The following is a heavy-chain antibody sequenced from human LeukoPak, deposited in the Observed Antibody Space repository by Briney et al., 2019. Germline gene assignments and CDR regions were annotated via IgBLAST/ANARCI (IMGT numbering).Heavy chain of an antibody. D-gene: IGHD6-13*01. J-gene: IGHJ4*02. CDR3: ARSRSSISLYYFDY. V-gene: IGHV5-51*01. CDR2: IYPGDSDT. Sequence: GESLKISCRASGYSFSTNWIGWVRQMPGKGLEWMGIIYPGDSDTRYSPSFQGQVTISADKSISTAYLQWSSLKASDTAMYYCARSRSSISLYYFDYWGQGTLVTVSS. CDR1: GYSFSTNW.